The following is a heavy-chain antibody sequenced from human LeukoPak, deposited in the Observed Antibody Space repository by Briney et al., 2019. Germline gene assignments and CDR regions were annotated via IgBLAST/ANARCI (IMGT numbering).Heavy chain of an antibody. CDR1: GGSISSGGYY. V-gene: IGHV4-61*08. CDR3: ARVEWFGELSPFDI. J-gene: IGHJ3*02. Sequence: SETLSLTCTVSGGSISSGGYYWSWIRQHPGKGLEWIGYIYYSGSTYYNPSLKSRVTISVDTSKNQFSLKLSSVTAADTAVYYCARVEWFGELSPFDIWGQGTMVTVSS. D-gene: IGHD3-10*01. CDR2: IYYSGST.